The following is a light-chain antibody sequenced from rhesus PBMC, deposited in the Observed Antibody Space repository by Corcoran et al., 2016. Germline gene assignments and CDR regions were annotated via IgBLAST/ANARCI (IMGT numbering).Light chain of an antibody. CDR2: AAS. CDR1: QGISSW. V-gene: IGKV1-33*02. J-gene: IGKJ1*01. CDR3: QQHNSYPWT. Sequence: DIQMTQSPSSLSASVGDRVTITCQASQGISSWLAWYQQKLGKAPKLLIYAASSLQSGVPSRFRGSGSGTDVTLTISSLQPEDFATYYCQQHNSYPWTFGQGTKVEIK.